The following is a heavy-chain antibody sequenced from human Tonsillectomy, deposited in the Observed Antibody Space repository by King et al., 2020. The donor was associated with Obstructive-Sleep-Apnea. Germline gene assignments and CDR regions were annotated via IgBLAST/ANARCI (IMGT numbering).Heavy chain of an antibody. J-gene: IGHJ5*02. D-gene: IGHD3-9*01. CDR1: GFTFSSYA. CDR2: ISGSGGST. V-gene: IGHV3-23*04. Sequence: VQLVESGGGLVQPGGSLRLSCAASGFTFSSYAMSWVRQAPGKGLEWVSAISGSGGSTYYADSGKGRFTISRDNSKNTLYLQMNSLRAEDTAVYYCAKDLLSRYDLLTGYYGFDPWGQGTLVTVSS. CDR3: AKDLLSRYDLLTGYYGFDP.